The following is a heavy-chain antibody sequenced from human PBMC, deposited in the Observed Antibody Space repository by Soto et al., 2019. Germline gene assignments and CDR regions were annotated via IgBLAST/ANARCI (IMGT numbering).Heavy chain of an antibody. V-gene: IGHV3-20*04. Sequence: EVHLVESGGRVVRPGESLRLSCAASGFNFEEYGMTWVRQAPGKGPEWVAGSNWDGDDTGYADSVQGRFIISRDNAKKFLYLQMNSLRVDDTALYYCARGDIAVAVSSDYWGQGTLVTVSS. D-gene: IGHD6-19*01. J-gene: IGHJ4*02. CDR3: ARGDIAVAVSSDY. CDR1: GFNFEEYG. CDR2: SNWDGDDT.